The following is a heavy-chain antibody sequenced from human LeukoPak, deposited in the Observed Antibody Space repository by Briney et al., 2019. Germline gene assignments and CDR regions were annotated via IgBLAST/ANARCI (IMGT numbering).Heavy chain of an antibody. CDR2: VYYSGST. CDR3: ARQLLSYGGNSGYFDY. V-gene: IGHV4-39*01. J-gene: IGHJ4*02. Sequence: SETLSLTCTVSGGSISSSSYYWGWIRQPPGKGLEWIGSVYYSGSTYYNPSLKSRVPISLDTSKNEFSLKLSSVTAADTAVYYCARQLLSYGGNSGYFDYWGQGTLVTFSS. CDR1: GGSISSSSYY. D-gene: IGHD4-23*01.